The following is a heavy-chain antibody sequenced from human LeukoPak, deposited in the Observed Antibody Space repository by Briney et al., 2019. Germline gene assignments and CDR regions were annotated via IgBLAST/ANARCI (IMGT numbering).Heavy chain of an antibody. J-gene: IGHJ4*02. CDR3: ARDLEDYGGNSG. V-gene: IGHV1-69*13. CDR1: GGTFGSHA. D-gene: IGHD4-23*01. CDR2: IIPIFGTA. Sequence: SVKVSCKASGGTFGSHAISWVRQAPGQGLEWMGGIIPIFGTANYAQKFQGRVTITADESTSTAYMELSSLRSEDTAVYYCARDLEDYGGNSGWGQGTLVTVSS.